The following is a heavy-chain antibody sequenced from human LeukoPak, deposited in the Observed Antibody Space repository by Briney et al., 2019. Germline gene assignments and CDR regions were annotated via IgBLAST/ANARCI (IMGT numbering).Heavy chain of an antibody. D-gene: IGHD5-18*01. J-gene: IGHJ4*02. CDR3: AREIQPFDF. CDR2: ISSSGSTI. Sequence: GGSLRLSCAACGFTFWEQYVSWLRQARGRGVEGVSFISSSGSTIYYADPVKGRFTISRDNAKNSLYQQMNSLRADDTAVYYCAREIQPFDFWGQGTLVTVSS. V-gene: IGHV3-11*04. CDR1: GFTFWEQY.